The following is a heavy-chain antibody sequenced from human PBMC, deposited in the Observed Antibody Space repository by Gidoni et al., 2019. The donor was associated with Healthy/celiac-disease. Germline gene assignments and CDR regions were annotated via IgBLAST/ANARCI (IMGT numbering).Heavy chain of an antibody. V-gene: IGHV3-15*07. J-gene: IGHJ4*02. CDR2: IKSKTDGGTT. Sequence: EVQLVESGGGLVRPGGSLRLSCAASGFTFSNAWMNWVRQAQGKGLEWVGRIKSKTDGGTTDYAAPVKGRFTISRDDSKNTLYLQMNSLKTEDTAVYYCTTLVGGWVKGGDYWGQGTLVTVSS. CDR1: GFTFSNAW. CDR3: TTLVGGWVKGGDY. D-gene: IGHD6-19*01.